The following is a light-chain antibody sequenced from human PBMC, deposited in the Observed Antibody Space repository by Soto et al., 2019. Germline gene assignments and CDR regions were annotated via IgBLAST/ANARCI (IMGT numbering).Light chain of an antibody. V-gene: IGLV1-51*01. CDR3: ATWDSSLSAVV. CDR2: DNN. CDR1: SSNIGNNY. Sequence: QSVLTQPPSVSAAPGQKVTISCSGSSSNIGNNYVSWYQQLPGTAPKLLIYDNNKRPSGIPDRFSDSKSDTSATLGITGLQTGDEADYYCATWDSSLSAVVFGGGTKLTVL. J-gene: IGLJ2*01.